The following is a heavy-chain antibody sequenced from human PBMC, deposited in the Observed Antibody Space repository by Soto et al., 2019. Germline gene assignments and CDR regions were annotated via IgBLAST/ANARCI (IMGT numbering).Heavy chain of an antibody. CDR1: GNTVPNYA. D-gene: IGHD3-9*01. J-gene: IGHJ4*02. CDR2: IIPIFGTA. Sequence: SVKVSCKASGNTVPNYAIHWVRQAPGQRLEWMGGIIPIFGTANYAQKFQGRVTITADESTSTAYMELSSLRSEDTAVYYCARVPYYDILTGYYGSDYWGQGTLVTVSS. CDR3: ARVPYYDILTGYYGSDY. V-gene: IGHV1-69*13.